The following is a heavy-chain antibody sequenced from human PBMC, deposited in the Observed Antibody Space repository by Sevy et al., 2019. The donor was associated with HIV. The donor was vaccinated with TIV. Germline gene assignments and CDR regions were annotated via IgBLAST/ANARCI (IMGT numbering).Heavy chain of an antibody. CDR1: GGSITSLY. V-gene: IGHV4-59*08. J-gene: IGHJ4*02. D-gene: IGHD1-26*01. CDR2: IYYNGHI. Sequence: SETLSLTCTLSGGSITSLYWNWIRLPPGKGLEWIANIYYNGHINYNPSLKSRVTLSLDTSKNQFSLRLSSVTAADTAMYYCAGENAWGRGYSWGQGTLVTVSS. CDR3: AGENAWGRGYS.